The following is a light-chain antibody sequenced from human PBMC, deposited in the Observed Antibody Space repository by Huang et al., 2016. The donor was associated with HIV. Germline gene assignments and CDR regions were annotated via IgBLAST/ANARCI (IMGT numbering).Light chain of an antibody. Sequence: DIQMTQSPSSLSASVGDRVTITCQASQDISNYLSWYQQKPGKAPKLLIYDASNLETGVPSRFSGGGSGTDFAFTISSLQPEDIATYFCQHFDNLALTFGGGTEVQIK. V-gene: IGKV1-33*01. J-gene: IGKJ4*01. CDR1: QDISNY. CDR3: QHFDNLALT. CDR2: DAS.